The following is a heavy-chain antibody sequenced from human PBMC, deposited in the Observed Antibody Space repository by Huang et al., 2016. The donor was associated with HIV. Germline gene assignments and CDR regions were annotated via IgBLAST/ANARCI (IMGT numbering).Heavy chain of an antibody. J-gene: IGHJ4*02. V-gene: IGHV4-34*02. Sequence: QVQLKQWGAGLLKPSETLSLTCAVYGGAFRGSSWTWIRQLPEKGLEWIGEINHNGKIIYNPSLSARVTISTDTSKNHFSLHLTSVTAADTALYYCARGFNYYASDNLGVYYFDSWGLGTLVTVSP. CDR2: INHNGKI. D-gene: IGHD3-10*01. CDR3: ARGFNYYASDNLGVYYFDS. CDR1: GGAFRGSS.